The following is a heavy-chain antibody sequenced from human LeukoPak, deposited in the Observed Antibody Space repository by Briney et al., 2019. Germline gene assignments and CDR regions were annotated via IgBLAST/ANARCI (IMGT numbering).Heavy chain of an antibody. Sequence: ASVKVSCKASGYTFTGYYMHWVRQAPGQGLEWMGRINPNSGGTSYAQKFQGRVTMTRDTSISTAYMELSRLRSDDTAVYYCARDSGSLDAFDIWGQGTLVTVSS. CDR2: INPNSGGT. J-gene: IGHJ3*02. V-gene: IGHV1-2*06. D-gene: IGHD1-26*01. CDR1: GYTFTGYY. CDR3: ARDSGSLDAFDI.